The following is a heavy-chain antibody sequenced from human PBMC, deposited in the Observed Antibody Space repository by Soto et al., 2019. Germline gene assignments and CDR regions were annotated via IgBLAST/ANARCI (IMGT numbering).Heavy chain of an antibody. CDR2: ISAYNGNT. Sequence: ASVKFSCKASGYTFTSYGTSSVRQAPGQGLEWMGWISAYNGNTNYAQKLQGRVTMTTDTSTSTAYMELRSLRSDDTAVYYCARDSRPHYDYVWGSYRRNLPVDYWGQGTLVTVSS. V-gene: IGHV1-18*04. CDR1: GYTFTSYG. J-gene: IGHJ4*02. D-gene: IGHD3-16*02. CDR3: ARDSRPHYDYVWGSYRRNLPVDY.